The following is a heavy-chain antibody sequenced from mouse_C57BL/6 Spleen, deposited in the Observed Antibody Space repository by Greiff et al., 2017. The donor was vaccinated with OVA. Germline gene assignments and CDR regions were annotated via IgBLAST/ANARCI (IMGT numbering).Heavy chain of an antibody. V-gene: IGHV2-4*01. D-gene: IGHD4-1*01. CDR2: IWSGGST. CDR3: AKEGVNWDYAMDY. J-gene: IGHJ4*01. CDR1: GFSLTSYG. Sequence: QVQLKESGPGLVQPSQSLSITCTVSGFSLTSYGVHWVRQPPGKGLEWLGVIWSGGSTDYNAAFISRLSISKDNSKSQVFFKMNSLQADDTAIYYCAKEGVNWDYAMDYWGQGTSVTVSS.